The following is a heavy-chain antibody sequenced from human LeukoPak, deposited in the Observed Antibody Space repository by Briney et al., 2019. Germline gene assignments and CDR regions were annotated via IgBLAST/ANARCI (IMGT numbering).Heavy chain of an antibody. Sequence: GRSLRLSCAASGFTFSDYAMHWVRQAPGKGLEWVAVIGYDGSNKYDADSVKGRFTISRDNSKNMMYLQMNSLKTDDTAVYYCIRSGYSGGWYFDYWGQGTLVTVSS. CDR3: IRSGYSGGWYFDY. J-gene: IGHJ4*02. CDR2: IGYDGSNK. CDR1: GFTFSDYA. V-gene: IGHV3-33*01. D-gene: IGHD6-19*01.